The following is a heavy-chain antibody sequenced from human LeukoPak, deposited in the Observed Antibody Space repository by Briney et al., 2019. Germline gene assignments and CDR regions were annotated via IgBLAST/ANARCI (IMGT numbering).Heavy chain of an antibody. CDR3: ASTAHITVVRGVVY. CDR1: SGSVSNSHYY. V-gene: IGHV4-39*07. J-gene: IGHJ4*02. D-gene: IGHD3-10*01. Sequence: PSETLSLTCTVSSGSVSNSHYYWAWVRQPPGKGLEWLGSIFYSGNTHYNPSLKSRVTISVDTSKNQFSLKLSSVTAADTAVYYCASTAHITVVRGVVYWGQGTLVTVSS. CDR2: IFYSGNT.